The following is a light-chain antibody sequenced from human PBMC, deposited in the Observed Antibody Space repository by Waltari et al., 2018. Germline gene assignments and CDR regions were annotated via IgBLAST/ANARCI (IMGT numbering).Light chain of an antibody. CDR3: QQYNRWFPYT. Sequence: CCSTTQRVSGNLSWYQQKLAHPPMLLIYYATTTAAAIPASFCGSGSAAEFTLTISTLLSEEYAAVYCQQYNRWFPYTFGQGTKVE. V-gene: IGKV3-15*01. CDR2: YAT. J-gene: IGKJ2*01. CDR1: QRVSGN.